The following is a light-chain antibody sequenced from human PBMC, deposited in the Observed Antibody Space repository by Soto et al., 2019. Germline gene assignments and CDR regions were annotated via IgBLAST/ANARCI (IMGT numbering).Light chain of an antibody. CDR2: EVN. CDR3: CPSGGTPTSV. CDR1: SSNVGSYKL. J-gene: IGLJ1*01. V-gene: IGLV2-23*02. Sequence: QSVLTQAASVSGSPGQSITISCTGTSSNVGSYKLVSWYQQHPGKAPKLMIFEVNKRPSGVSNRFSGSKSGNTASLTISGLKVEDEADYYYCPSGGTPTSVLATGPKATVL.